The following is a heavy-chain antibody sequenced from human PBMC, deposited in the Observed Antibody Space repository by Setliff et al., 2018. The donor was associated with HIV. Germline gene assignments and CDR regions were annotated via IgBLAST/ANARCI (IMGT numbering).Heavy chain of an antibody. CDR3: ATYHYYDSSAYCVNLYYFEY. CDR2: IIPMYGVT. V-gene: IGHV1-69*05. D-gene: IGHD3-22*01. J-gene: IGHJ4*02. Sequence: SVKVSCKASGDTFSSYVISWVRQAPGQGPEWMGGIIPMYGVTNYAQKFQGRVTITTDESTNTVYMELSSLRSEDTAVYYCATYHYYDSSAYCVNLYYFEYWGQGTLVTVSS. CDR1: GDTFSSYV.